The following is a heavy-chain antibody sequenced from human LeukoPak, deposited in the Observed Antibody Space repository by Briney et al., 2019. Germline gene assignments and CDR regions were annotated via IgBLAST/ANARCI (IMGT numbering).Heavy chain of an antibody. CDR2: ISGSGGST. D-gene: IGHD3-10*01. Sequence: PGGSLRLSCAASGFTFSSYGMSWVRQAPGKGLEWVSAISGSGGSTYYADSVKGRFTISRDNSKNTLYLQMNSLRAEDTAVYYCAQGSDYGSGGYEDYWGQGTLVTVSS. CDR3: AQGSDYGSGGYEDY. CDR1: GFTFSSYG. J-gene: IGHJ4*02. V-gene: IGHV3-23*01.